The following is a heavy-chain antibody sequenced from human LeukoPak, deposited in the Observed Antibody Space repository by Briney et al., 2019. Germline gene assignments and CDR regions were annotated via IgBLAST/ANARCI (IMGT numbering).Heavy chain of an antibody. CDR1: GGSISSYY. CDR2: IYTSGST. V-gene: IGHV4-4*07. CDR3: AREDSSGYYEPFDY. D-gene: IGHD3-22*01. Sequence: SETLSLTCTVSGGSISSYYWSWIRQPAGKGLEWIGRIYTSGSTNYNPSLKSRVTMSVDTSRNQFSLKLSSVTDADTAVYYCAREDSSGYYEPFDYWGQGTLVTVSS. J-gene: IGHJ4*02.